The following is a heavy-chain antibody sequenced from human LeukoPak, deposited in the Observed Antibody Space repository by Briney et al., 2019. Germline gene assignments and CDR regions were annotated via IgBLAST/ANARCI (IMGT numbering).Heavy chain of an antibody. CDR1: GGSFSGYY. D-gene: IGHD3-22*01. CDR2: INHSGST. V-gene: IGHV4-34*01. CDR3: ARGPPTDYYDSSGFYYVFDY. Sequence: PSEPLSLTCAVYGGSFSGYYWSWIRQPPGKGLEWIGEINHSGSTNYNPSLKSRVTISVDTSKNQFSLKLSSVTAADTAVYFCARGPPTDYYDSSGFYYVFDYWGQGTLVTVSS. J-gene: IGHJ4*02.